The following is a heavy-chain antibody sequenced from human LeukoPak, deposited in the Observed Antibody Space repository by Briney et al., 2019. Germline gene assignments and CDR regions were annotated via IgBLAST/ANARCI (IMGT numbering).Heavy chain of an antibody. CDR2: IKSKTDGGTT. V-gene: IGHV3-15*01. D-gene: IGHD2-21*02. Sequence: GGSLRLSCAASGFTFSNAWMSWVRQAPGKGLEWVGRIKSKTDGGTTDYAAPVKGRFTISRDDSKSTLYLQMNSLKTEDTAVYYCTTDLGRVVVTAIPYYYYGMDVWGQGTTVTVSS. CDR3: TTDLGRVVVTAIPYYYYGMDV. J-gene: IGHJ6*02. CDR1: GFTFSNAW.